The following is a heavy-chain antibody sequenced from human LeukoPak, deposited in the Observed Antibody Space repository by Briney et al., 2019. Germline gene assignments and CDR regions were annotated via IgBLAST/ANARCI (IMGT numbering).Heavy chain of an antibody. CDR3: ARSRPDSSGWYIYYYGMDV. V-gene: IGHV1-18*01. J-gene: IGHJ6*02. Sequence: GASVKVSCKASGYTFTSYGISWVRQAPGQGLEWMGWITAYNDNTNYAQKLQGRVTMTTDTSTSTAYMELRSLRSDDTAVYYCARSRPDSSGWYIYYYGMDVWGQGTTVTVSS. CDR2: ITAYNDNT. D-gene: IGHD6-19*01. CDR1: GYTFTSYG.